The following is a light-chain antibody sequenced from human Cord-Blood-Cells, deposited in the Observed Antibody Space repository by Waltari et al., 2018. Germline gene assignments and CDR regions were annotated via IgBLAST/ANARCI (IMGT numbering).Light chain of an antibody. V-gene: IGKV3-11*01. CDR1: QSVSSY. J-gene: IGKJ4*01. Sequence: EIVLTQSPATLSLSPGDRATLSCRASQSVSSYLAWYQQKPGQAPRLLIYDASNRATGIPARFSGSGSGTDFTLTISSLEPEDFAVYYCQQRSNWPLGGGTKVEIK. CDR2: DAS. CDR3: QQRSNWP.